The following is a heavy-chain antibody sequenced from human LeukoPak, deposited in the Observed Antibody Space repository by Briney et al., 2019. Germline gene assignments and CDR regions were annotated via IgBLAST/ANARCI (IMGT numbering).Heavy chain of an antibody. D-gene: IGHD1-26*01. Sequence: GSLRLSCAASVFTLSEYYMSWIRQAPGKGLEWVSYISSSGSTIYYADSVKGRFTISRDNAKNSLYLQMNSLRAEDTAVYYCARESGGSYYFDYWGQGTLVTISS. J-gene: IGHJ4*02. V-gene: IGHV3-11*01. CDR1: VFTLSEYY. CDR2: ISSSGSTI. CDR3: ARESGGSYYFDY.